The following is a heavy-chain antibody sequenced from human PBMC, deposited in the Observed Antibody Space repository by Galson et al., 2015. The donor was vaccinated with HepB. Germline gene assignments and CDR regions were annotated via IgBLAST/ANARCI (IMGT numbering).Heavy chain of an antibody. CDR2: ISGGGSTI. J-gene: IGHJ5*02. D-gene: IGHD2-15*01. CDR3: AREFVGVAEWFDP. Sequence: SLRLSCAGSGLSFNGYRLNWVRQVPGKGLEWIAYISGGGSTIYYADSVKGRFTITGDDAKTSVYLHMNSLRADDAGIYYCAREFVGVAEWFDPWGQGTLVIVSS. V-gene: IGHV3-48*01. CDR1: GLSFNGYR.